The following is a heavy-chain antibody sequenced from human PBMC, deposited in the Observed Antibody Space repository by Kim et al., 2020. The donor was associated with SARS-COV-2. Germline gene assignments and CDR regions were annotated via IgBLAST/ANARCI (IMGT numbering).Heavy chain of an antibody. Sequence: GRSLRLSCAASGFTFSSYAMHWVRQAPGKGLEWVAVISYDGSNKYYADSVKGRFTISRDNSKNTLYLQMNSLRAEDTAVYYCARSSSGSYSHYFDYWGQG. CDR1: GFTFSSYA. CDR3: ARSSSGSYSHYFDY. J-gene: IGHJ4*02. D-gene: IGHD3-10*01. V-gene: IGHV3-30-3*01. CDR2: ISYDGSNK.